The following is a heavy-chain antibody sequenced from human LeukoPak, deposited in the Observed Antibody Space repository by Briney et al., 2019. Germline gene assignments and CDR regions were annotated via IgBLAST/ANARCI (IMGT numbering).Heavy chain of an antibody. CDR2: IYYSGST. D-gene: IGHD1-26*01. V-gene: IGHV4-39*07. Sequence: SETLSLTCTVSGGSISSSSYYWGWIRQPPGKGLEWIGSIYYSGSTNYNPSLKSRVTISVDTSKNQFSLKLSSVTAADTAVYYCARSRRWKTYSGSYSNYFDYWGQGTLVTVSS. CDR3: ARSRRWKTYSGSYSNYFDY. CDR1: GGSISSSSYY. J-gene: IGHJ4*02.